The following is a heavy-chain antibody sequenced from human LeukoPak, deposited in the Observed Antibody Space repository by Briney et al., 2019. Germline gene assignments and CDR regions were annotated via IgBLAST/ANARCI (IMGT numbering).Heavy chain of an antibody. CDR3: ARDPDPIVGVSFDY. V-gene: IGHV3-7*01. Sequence: PGGSLRLSCAASGFTFSSHWMNWVRQAPGKGLEWVANVNQGGSEKNYVDSVKGRFTISRDNAKNSLYLQMSSLGVEDTAVYYCARDPDPIVGVSFDYWGQGTLVTVSS. J-gene: IGHJ4*02. D-gene: IGHD1-26*01. CDR2: VNQGGSEK. CDR1: GFTFSSHW.